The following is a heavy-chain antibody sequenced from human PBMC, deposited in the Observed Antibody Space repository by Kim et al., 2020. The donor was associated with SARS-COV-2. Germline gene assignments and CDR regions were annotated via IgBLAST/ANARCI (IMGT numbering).Heavy chain of an antibody. D-gene: IGHD3-10*01. J-gene: IGHJ5*02. CDR1: GYTFDTFS. CDR3: AREGSGSYNWFDP. Sequence: ASVKVSCKASGYTFDTFSLYWVRQAPGQRFEWMGCINGGNGSTRYSQTFQGRVTITRDRAATTAYMELSSRPSKDMAVYYCAREGSGSYNWFDPWGQGTLVTVSS. CDR2: INGGNGST. V-gene: IGHV1-3*01.